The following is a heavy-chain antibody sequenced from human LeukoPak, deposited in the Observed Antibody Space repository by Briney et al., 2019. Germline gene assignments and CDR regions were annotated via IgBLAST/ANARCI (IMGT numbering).Heavy chain of an antibody. Sequence: GGSLRLSCAASGFTFSSYSMNWVRQAPGKGLEWVSSISSSSSYIYYADSVKGRFTISRDNAKNSLYLQMNGLRAEDTAVYYCARGLRLGESLNYWGQGTLVTVSS. CDR1: GFTFSSYS. D-gene: IGHD3-16*01. CDR3: ARGLRLGESLNY. CDR2: ISSSSSYI. J-gene: IGHJ4*02. V-gene: IGHV3-21*01.